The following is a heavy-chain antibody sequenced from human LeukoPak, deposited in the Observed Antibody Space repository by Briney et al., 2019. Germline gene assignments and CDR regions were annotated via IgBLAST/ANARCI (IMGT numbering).Heavy chain of an antibody. CDR3: AKDIGSGSYWRYYGIDV. D-gene: IGHD3-10*01. Sequence: GGSLRLSCAASGFTFDDYAMHWVRQAPGKGLEWVSRISGNGGSTYYADSVKGRFTISRDNSKNSLYLQMNRLRTEDTALYYCAKDIGSGSYWRYYGIDVWGQGTTVTVSS. J-gene: IGHJ6*02. V-gene: IGHV3-43*02. CDR1: GFTFDDYA. CDR2: ISGNGGST.